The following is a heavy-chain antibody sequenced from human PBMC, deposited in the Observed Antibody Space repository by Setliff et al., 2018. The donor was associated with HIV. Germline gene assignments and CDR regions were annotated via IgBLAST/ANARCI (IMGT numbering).Heavy chain of an antibody. CDR2: IYTSGST. Sequence: SETLSLTCTVSGGSISSGSYYWSWIRQPAGKGLEWIGRIYTSGSTNYNPSLKSRVTISVDTSKNQFSLKLSSVTAADTAVYYCARDHRILGAFDIWGQGTMVTVSS. CDR1: GGSISSGSYY. CDR3: ARDHRILGAFDI. V-gene: IGHV4-61*02. D-gene: IGHD2-21*01. J-gene: IGHJ3*02.